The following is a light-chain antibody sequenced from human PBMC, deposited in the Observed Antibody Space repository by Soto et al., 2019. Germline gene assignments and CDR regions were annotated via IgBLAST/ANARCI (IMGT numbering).Light chain of an antibody. CDR1: QDISNY. Sequence: DIQMTQSPSSLSASVGDRINITCQASQDISNYLNWYQQKPGKAPKLLIYDASNLETGVPSRFSGSGSGTDFTFTISSLQPEDIATYYCQQYDNLPLTFGGGTKVDI. J-gene: IGKJ4*01. CDR3: QQYDNLPLT. V-gene: IGKV1-33*01. CDR2: DAS.